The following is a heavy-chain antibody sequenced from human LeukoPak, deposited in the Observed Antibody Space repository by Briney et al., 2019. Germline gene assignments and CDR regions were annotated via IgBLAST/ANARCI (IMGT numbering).Heavy chain of an antibody. CDR3: ARKGSGYSSSWSWFDP. CDR2: ISSGSNTI. Sequence: GGSLRLSCAASGFTFSSYSMNWVRQAPGKGLEWVSYISSGSNTIYHADPVKGRLTISRDNAKNSVYLQMNSPRAEDTAVYYCARKGSGYSSSWSWFDPWGQGTLVTVSS. CDR1: GFTFSSYS. J-gene: IGHJ5*02. V-gene: IGHV3-48*04. D-gene: IGHD6-13*01.